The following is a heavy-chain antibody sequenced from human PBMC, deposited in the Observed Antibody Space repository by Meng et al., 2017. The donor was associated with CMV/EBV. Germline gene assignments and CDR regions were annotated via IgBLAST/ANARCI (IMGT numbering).Heavy chain of an antibody. V-gene: IGHV3-15*07. CDR1: GLTVSHVY. CDR2: IKRKTEGGTT. Sequence: CAVSGLTVSHVYMNWVRQAPGKGLEWVGRIKRKTEGGTTDYAAPVRGRFTISRDESRNTVDLQMNSLNADDTAVYYCSYGAGYYFDYWGQGTLVTVSS. D-gene: IGHD4-17*01. J-gene: IGHJ4*02. CDR3: SYGAGYYFDY.